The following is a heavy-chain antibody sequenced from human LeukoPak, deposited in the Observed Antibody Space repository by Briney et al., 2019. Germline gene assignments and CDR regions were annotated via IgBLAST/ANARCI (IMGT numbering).Heavy chain of an antibody. J-gene: IGHJ4*02. D-gene: IGHD1-26*01. V-gene: IGHV3-30*18. CDR2: ISYDGSNK. CDR3: ANEWELGSFDY. CDR1: GFTFSNAW. Sequence: GGSLRLSCAASGFTFSNAWMSWVRQAPGKGLEWVAVISYDGSNKYYADSVKGRFTISRDNSKNTLYLQMNSLRAEDTAVYYCANEWELGSFDYWGQGTLVTVSS.